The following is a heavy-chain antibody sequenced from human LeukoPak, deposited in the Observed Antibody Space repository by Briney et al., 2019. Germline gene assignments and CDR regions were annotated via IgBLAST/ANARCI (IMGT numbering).Heavy chain of an antibody. D-gene: IGHD3-10*01. CDR1: GGSISSGGYY. V-gene: IGHV4-31*03. Sequence: PSETLSLTCTVSGGSISSGGYYWSWIRQHPGKGLEWIGYIYYSGSTYYNPSLKSRVTISVDTSKNQFPLKLSSVTAADTAVYYCARIYGSGSSRYFDYWGQGTLVTVSS. CDR2: IYYSGST. CDR3: ARIYGSGSSRYFDY. J-gene: IGHJ4*02.